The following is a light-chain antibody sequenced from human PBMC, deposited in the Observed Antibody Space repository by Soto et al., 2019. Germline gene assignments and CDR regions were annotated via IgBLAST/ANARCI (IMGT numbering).Light chain of an antibody. Sequence: QAVVTQPPSASGAPGQRVTISCSGSRSNIAANTVNWYQQFPGTAPKLLIYSNNQRPSGVPDRFSGSKSGTSASLAISGLQSVDESDYYCAAWDDSLNGPVFGGGTKLTVL. CDR2: SNN. J-gene: IGLJ3*02. CDR1: RSNIAANT. CDR3: AAWDDSLNGPV. V-gene: IGLV1-44*01.